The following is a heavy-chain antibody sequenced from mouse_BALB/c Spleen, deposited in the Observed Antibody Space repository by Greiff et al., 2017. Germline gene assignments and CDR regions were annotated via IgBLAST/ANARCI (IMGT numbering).Heavy chain of an antibody. V-gene: IGHV2-2*01. J-gene: IGHJ3*01. D-gene: IGHD1-1*01. Sequence: VQLQQSGPGLVQPSQSLSITCTVSGFSLTSYGVHWVRQSPGKGLEWLGVIWSGGSTDYNAAFISRLSISKDNSKSQVFFKMNSLQTDDTAIYYCVRGGAYYGSSWFAYWGQGTLVTVSA. CDR3: VRGGAYYGSSWFAY. CDR1: GFSLTSYG. CDR2: IWSGGST.